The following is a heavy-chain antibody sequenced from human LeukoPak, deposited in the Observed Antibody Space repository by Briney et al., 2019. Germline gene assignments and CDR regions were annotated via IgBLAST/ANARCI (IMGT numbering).Heavy chain of an antibody. CDR1: GFTFSSYA. CDR2: ISYDGSNK. D-gene: IGHD5-12*01. J-gene: IGHJ4*02. CDR3: ASPSGYEGY. Sequence: GRSLRLSCAASGFTFSSYAMHWVRQAPGKGLDWVAVISYDGSNKYYADSVKGRFTISRDNSKNTLYLQMNSLRAEDTAVYYCASPSGYEGYWGQGTLVTVSS. V-gene: IGHV3-30*04.